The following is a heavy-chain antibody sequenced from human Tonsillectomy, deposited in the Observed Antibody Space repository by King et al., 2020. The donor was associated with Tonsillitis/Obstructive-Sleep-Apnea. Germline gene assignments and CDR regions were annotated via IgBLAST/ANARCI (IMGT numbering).Heavy chain of an antibody. CDR3: ARGTGTPSDYYGMEV. CDR1: GGSFSGYY. D-gene: IGHD1-1*01. V-gene: IGHV4-34*01. J-gene: IGHJ6*01. CDR2: INHSGST. Sequence: VQLQQWGAGLLKPSETLSLTCVVYGGSFSGYYWSWVRQPPGKGLEWIGEINHSGSTSYNPSLKSRVTISVDTSKNHFSLNLSSVTAADMGVYYCARGTGTPSDYYGMEVWGQGTTVTVSS.